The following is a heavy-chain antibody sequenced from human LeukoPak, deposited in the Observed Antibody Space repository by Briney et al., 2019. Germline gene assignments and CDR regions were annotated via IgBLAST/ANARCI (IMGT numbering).Heavy chain of an antibody. CDR2: IRSHGGNG. CDR3: AKGGGGSYYLIL. Sequence: GGSLRLSCTASDFTFSSYAMHWVRQAPGKGLEWVAFIRSHGGNGYYVDSVKGRFTISRDNSMNTLYLQMNSLRPEDTAVYYCAKGGGGSYYLILWGQGTLVTVSS. J-gene: IGHJ4*02. D-gene: IGHD1-26*01. CDR1: DFTFSSYA. V-gene: IGHV3-30*02.